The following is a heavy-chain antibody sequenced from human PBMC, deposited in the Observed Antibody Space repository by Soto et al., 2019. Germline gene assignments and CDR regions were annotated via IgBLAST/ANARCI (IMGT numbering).Heavy chain of an antibody. CDR1: GGSISSNSDY. CDR3: ARDGSGTNQGDFDY. D-gene: IGHD3-10*01. CDR2: IFYSGRT. Sequence: SETLSLTCTVSGGSISSNSDYWGWIRQPPGKGLEWIGNIFYSGRTSYNPSLKSRVTISVDTSKNLFSLRLSSATAADTAVYYCARDGSGTNQGDFDYWGQRTLVTVSS. V-gene: IGHV4-39*02. J-gene: IGHJ4*02.